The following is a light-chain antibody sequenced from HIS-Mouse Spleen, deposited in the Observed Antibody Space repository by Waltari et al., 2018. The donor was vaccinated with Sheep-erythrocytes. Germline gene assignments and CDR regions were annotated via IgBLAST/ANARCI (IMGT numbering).Light chain of an antibody. CDR1: SSEVGGYNY. CDR2: DVS. Sequence: QSALTQPRSVSGSPGQSVTISCTGTSSEVGGYNYVSWYQQHPGKAPNLMIYDVSKRPSGVPDRFSGSKSGNTASLTISGLQAEDEADYYCCSYAGSYNHVFATGTKVTVL. V-gene: IGLV2-11*01. J-gene: IGLJ1*01. CDR3: CSYAGSYNHV.